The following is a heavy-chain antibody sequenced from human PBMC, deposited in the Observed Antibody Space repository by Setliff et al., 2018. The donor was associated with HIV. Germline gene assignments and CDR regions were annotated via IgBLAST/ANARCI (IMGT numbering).Heavy chain of an antibody. CDR1: GGSIRSSSYY. Sequence: SETLSLTCTVSGGSIRSSSYYWGWIRQPPGKGLEWIGSIYYNGNTYYNPSLKSRVTISVDTSKNQFSLKLSSVTAADTAVCYCATHVLQFLEWLSHFDYWGQGTLVTVSS. CDR2: IYYNGNT. J-gene: IGHJ4*02. V-gene: IGHV4-39*01. CDR3: ATHVLQFLEWLSHFDY. D-gene: IGHD3-3*01.